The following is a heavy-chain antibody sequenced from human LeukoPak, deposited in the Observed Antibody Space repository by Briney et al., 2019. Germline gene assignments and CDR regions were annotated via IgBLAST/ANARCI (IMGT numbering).Heavy chain of an antibody. D-gene: IGHD6-13*01. J-gene: IGHJ3*01. CDR2: VYYTGSP. Sequence: PSETLSLTCTVSGASINNYYWSWIRQPPGKGLEWIGYVYYTGSPNYNPSLRSRVTISVDTSKNHFSLKLSSVTAADTAVYYCARVAEYSSSWGAFDLWGQGTMVTVSS. CDR3: ARVAEYSSSWGAFDL. CDR1: GASINNYY. V-gene: IGHV4-59*01.